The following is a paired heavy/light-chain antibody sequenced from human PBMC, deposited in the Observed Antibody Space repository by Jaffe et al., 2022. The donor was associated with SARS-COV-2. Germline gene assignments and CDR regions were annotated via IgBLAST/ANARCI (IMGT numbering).Light chain of an antibody. CDR3: ATWDDSLNGWV. CDR1: NSNIGINP. J-gene: IGLJ3*02. V-gene: IGLV1-44*01. Sequence: QSVLTQPPSASGTPGQRVTISCSGSNSNIGINPVNWYQHLPGTTPKVLIHSNNQWPSGVPDRFSGSKSGTSASLAISGLQSEDEADYYCATWDDSLNGWVFGGGTKVTVL. CDR2: SNN.
Heavy chain of an antibody. J-gene: IGHJ5*02. Sequence: EVQLVESGGGLVKPGGSLRLSCAASGFTFRSYTMAWVRQAPGKGLEWVSSISSSGSYIYYADSVKGRFTISRDSAKNSLYLQMNSLRADDTAVYSCAREDCTTVGCSSHLAWFDPWGQGTLVTVSS. CDR1: GFTFRSYT. V-gene: IGHV3-21*01. CDR3: AREDCTTVGCSSHLAWFDP. CDR2: ISSSGSYI. D-gene: IGHD2-8*01.